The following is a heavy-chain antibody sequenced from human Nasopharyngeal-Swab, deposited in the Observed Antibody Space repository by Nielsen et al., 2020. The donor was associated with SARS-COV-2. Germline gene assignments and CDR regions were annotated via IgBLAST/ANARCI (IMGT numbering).Heavy chain of an antibody. D-gene: IGHD7-27*01. CDR1: GGSISSGGYS. V-gene: IGHV4-30-2*01. J-gene: IGHJ3*02. CDR2: IYHSGST. Sequence: TLSLTCAVSGGSISSGGYSWSWIRQPPGKGLEWIGYIYHSGSTYYNPSLKSRVTISVDRSKNQFSLKLSSVTAADTAVYYCARNAGDSHAFDIWGQGTMVTVSS. CDR3: ARNAGDSHAFDI.